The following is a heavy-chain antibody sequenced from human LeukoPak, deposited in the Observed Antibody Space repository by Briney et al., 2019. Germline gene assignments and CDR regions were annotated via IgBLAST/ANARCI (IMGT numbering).Heavy chain of an antibody. V-gene: IGHV1-2*02. CDR3: AREVGDLKYYFDY. CDR1: RYTFTGYY. D-gene: IGHD2-21*02. CDR2: INPNIGGT. Sequence: GASVKVSCKTSRYTFTGYYMHWVRQAPGQGLEWMGWINPNIGGTNFAQKFQGRVTMTRDTSISTAYMELSGLRSDDTAVYYCAREVGDLKYYFDYWGQGTLVTVSS. J-gene: IGHJ4*02.